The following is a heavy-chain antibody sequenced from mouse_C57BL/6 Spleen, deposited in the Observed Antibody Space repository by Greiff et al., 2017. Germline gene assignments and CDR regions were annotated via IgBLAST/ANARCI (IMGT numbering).Heavy chain of an antibody. CDR1: GFTFSSYA. D-gene: IGHD4-1*01. V-gene: IGHV5-4*01. J-gene: IGHJ2*01. CDR3: ARDGDWDDY. Sequence: VTLMESGGGLVKPGGSLKLSCAASGFTFSSYAMSWVRQTPEKRLEWVATISDGGSYTYYPDNVKGRFTISRDNAKNNLYLQMSHLKSEDTAMYYCARDGDWDDYWGQGTTLTVSS. CDR2: ISDGGSYT.